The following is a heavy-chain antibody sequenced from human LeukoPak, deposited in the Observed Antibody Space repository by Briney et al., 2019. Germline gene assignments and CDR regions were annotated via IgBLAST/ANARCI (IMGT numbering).Heavy chain of an antibody. CDR3: ARDGSIAVKNWFDP. Sequence: GGSLRLSCAASGFTFSSYAMHWVRQAPGKGLEWVSSISSNSKYIYYADSVKGRFTISRDNAKNSLYLQMNSLRAEDTAVYYCARDGSIAVKNWFDPWGQGTLVTVSS. V-gene: IGHV3-21*01. CDR2: ISSNSKYI. J-gene: IGHJ5*02. D-gene: IGHD6-19*01. CDR1: GFTFSSYA.